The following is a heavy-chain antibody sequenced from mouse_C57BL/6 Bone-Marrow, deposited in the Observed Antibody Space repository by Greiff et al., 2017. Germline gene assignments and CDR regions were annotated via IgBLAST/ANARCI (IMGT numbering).Heavy chain of an antibody. J-gene: IGHJ1*03. V-gene: IGHV1-81*01. CDR2: IYPRSGNT. Sequence: VQLQQSGAELARPGASVKLSCKASGYTFTSYGISWVKQRTGQGLEWIGEIYPRSGNTYYNEKFKGKATLTADKSSSTAYMELRSLTSEDSAVDFCARDYYGRGGSYFDVWGTGTTVTVSS. CDR1: GYTFTSYG. CDR3: ARDYYGRGGSYFDV. D-gene: IGHD1-1*01.